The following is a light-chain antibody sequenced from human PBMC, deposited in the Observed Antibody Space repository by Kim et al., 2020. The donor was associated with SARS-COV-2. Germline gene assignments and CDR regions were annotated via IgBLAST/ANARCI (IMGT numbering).Light chain of an antibody. J-gene: IGLJ1*01. V-gene: IGLV2-14*03. CDR2: DVS. CDR1: SSDVGGYNY. Sequence: PGQLITISCTGTSSDVGGYNYVSWYQQHPGKAPKLMIYDVSNRPSGVSNRFSGSKSGNTASLTISGLQAEDEADYYCSSYTSSSIVFGTGTKVTVL. CDR3: SSYTSSSIV.